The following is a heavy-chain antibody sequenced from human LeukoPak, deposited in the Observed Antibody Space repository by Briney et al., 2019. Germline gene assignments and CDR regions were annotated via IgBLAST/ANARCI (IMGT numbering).Heavy chain of an antibody. Sequence: PSETLSLTCAVYGGSFSGYYWSWIRQPPGKGLEWIGEINHSGSTNYNPSLKSRVTISVDTSKNQFSLKLSSVTAADTAVYYCARGGPLRYNWNRRDYYYYYMDVWGKGTTVTVSS. CDR2: INHSGST. CDR3: ARGGPLRYNWNRRDYYYYYMDV. J-gene: IGHJ6*03. CDR1: GGSFSGYY. V-gene: IGHV4-34*01. D-gene: IGHD1-20*01.